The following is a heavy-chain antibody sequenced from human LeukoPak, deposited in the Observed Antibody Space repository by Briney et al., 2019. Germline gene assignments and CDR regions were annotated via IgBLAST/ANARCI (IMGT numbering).Heavy chain of an antibody. D-gene: IGHD6-13*01. CDR2: ISAYNGNT. CDR1: GYTFTSYG. J-gene: IGHJ5*02. Sequence: ASVKVSCKASGYTFTSYGINWVRQAPGQGLEWMGWISAYNGNTNYAQKLQGRVTLTTDTSTSTAYMELSRLRSDDTAVYYCARDADQQLSFDPWGQGTLVTVSS. CDR3: ARDADQQLSFDP. V-gene: IGHV1-18*01.